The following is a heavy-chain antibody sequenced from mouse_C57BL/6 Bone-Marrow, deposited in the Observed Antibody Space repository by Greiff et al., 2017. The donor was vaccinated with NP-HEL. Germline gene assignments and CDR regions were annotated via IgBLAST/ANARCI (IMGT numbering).Heavy chain of an antibody. Sequence: VQLQQSGAELVMPGASVKLSCKASGYTFTSYWMHWVKQRHGQGLEWIGEIDPSDSNNNYNQKFKGKATLNVDKSSSPAYMQLSRLRSEDSAVYYCAREGDDYDGDYAMDYWGQGTSVTVSA. J-gene: IGHJ4*01. D-gene: IGHD2-4*01. CDR1: GYTFTSYW. V-gene: IGHV1-69*01. CDR3: AREGDDYDGDYAMDY. CDR2: IDPSDSNN.